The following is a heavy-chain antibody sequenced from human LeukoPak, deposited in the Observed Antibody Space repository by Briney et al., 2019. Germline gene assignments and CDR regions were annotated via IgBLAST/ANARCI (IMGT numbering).Heavy chain of an antibody. J-gene: IGHJ6*03. CDR1: GGSISSYY. CDR2: VDGSGST. V-gene: IGHV4-59*01. CDR3: ARVGRYFARQERDYYYYMDV. D-gene: IGHD3-9*01. Sequence: SETLSLTCTVSGGSISSYYWSWIRQLPAKGLEWIGYVDGSGSTNYNPSLTSRVMISADTSKKQFSLKLRSVTAADTAIYYCARVGRYFARQERDYYYYMDVWGKGTTVTISS.